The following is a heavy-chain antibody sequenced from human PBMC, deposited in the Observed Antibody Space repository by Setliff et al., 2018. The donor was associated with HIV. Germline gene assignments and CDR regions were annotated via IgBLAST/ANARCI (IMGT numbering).Heavy chain of an antibody. V-gene: IGHV1-2*06. Sequence: ASVKVSCKASGYTFTDYYIHWVRQAPGQGLEWMGRINPSSDGTDFAQKFQGRVTMTRDTSTSTVYMELSSLRSEDTAVYYCARDPAPSSSASYFQHWGQGTPVTVPQ. J-gene: IGHJ1*01. CDR1: GYTFTDYY. D-gene: IGHD6-6*01. CDR3: ARDPAPSSSASYFQH. CDR2: INPSSDGT.